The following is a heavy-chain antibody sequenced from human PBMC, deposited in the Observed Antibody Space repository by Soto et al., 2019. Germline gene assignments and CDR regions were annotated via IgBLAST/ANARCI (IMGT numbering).Heavy chain of an antibody. CDR2: INHSGST. J-gene: IGHJ4*02. Sequence: SETLSLTCAVYCGSFSGYYWSWIRQPPGKGLEWIGEINHSGSTNYNPSLKSRVTISVDTSKNQFSLKLSSVTAADTAVYYCARGSYGSGSYYNPRFDYWGQGTLVTVSS. V-gene: IGHV4-34*01. D-gene: IGHD3-10*01. CDR1: CGSFSGYY. CDR3: ARGSYGSGSYYNPRFDY.